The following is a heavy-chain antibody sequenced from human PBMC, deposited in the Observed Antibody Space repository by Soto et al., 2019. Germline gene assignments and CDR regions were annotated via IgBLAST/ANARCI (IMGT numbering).Heavy chain of an antibody. J-gene: IGHJ4*02. V-gene: IGHV4-39*01. Sequence: SETLYLTCTVSGGSVSRSSYYWGWVRQPPGKGLEWIGSVYYSGSTYYNPSLESRVTISVDKSKNQFSLKLMSLSAADTAVYYCGRLEGLATISYYFDYWGRGALVTVSS. CDR3: GRLEGLATISYYFDY. CDR1: GGSVSRSSYY. D-gene: IGHD3-9*01. CDR2: VYYSGST.